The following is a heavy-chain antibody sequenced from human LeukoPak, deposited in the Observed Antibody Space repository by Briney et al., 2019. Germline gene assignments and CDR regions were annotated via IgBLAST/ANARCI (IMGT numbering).Heavy chain of an antibody. CDR2: INHSGST. D-gene: IGHD1-26*01. CDR1: GGSFSSYY. V-gene: IGHV4-34*01. Sequence: WETLSLTCAVYGGSFSSYYGSWIRQPPGKGLEWIGEINHSGSTNYNPSLKSRVTISVDKSKNQFSLKLSSVTAADTAVYYCSRLGSYYRFGSWGQGTLVTVSS. J-gene: IGHJ5*02. CDR3: SRLGSYYRFGS.